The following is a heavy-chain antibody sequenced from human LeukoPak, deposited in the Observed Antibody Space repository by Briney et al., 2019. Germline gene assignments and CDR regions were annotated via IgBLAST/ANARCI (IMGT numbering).Heavy chain of an antibody. J-gene: IGHJ3*02. CDR2: INHSGST. CDR1: GGSFSGYY. Sequence: SETLSLTCAVYGGSFSGYYWSWICQPPGKGLEWIGEINHSGSTNFNPSLKSRVTISVDTSKNQFSLKLSSVTAADTAVYYCGRVRAGSSSPSVRDAFDIWGQGTMVTVSS. V-gene: IGHV4-34*01. CDR3: GRVRAGSSSPSVRDAFDI. D-gene: IGHD6-6*01.